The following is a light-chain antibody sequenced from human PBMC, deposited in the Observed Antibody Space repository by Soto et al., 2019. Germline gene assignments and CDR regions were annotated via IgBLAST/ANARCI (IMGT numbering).Light chain of an antibody. J-gene: IGLJ1*01. CDR3: QSYDSTLSARYV. Sequence: QSVLTQPPSVSGAPGQRVTISCTGSSSNIGAGYDVHWYQQRPGTAPKLLIFGNTNRPSGVPDRFSGSKSGTSASLAITGLQAEDEGDYYCQSYDSTLSARYVFGTGTKLTFL. CDR2: GNT. CDR1: SSNIGAGYD. V-gene: IGLV1-40*01.